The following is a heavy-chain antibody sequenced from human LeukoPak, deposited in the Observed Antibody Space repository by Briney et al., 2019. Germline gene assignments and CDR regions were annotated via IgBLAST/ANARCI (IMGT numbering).Heavy chain of an antibody. V-gene: IGHV3-30-3*01. CDR3: ADAYGGNSGLGAFDY. Sequence: GGSLRLSCAASGFTFSTYAMHWVRQAPGKGLEWVAVISYDGSNKYYADSVKGRFTISRDNSKNTLYLQMNSLRAEDTAVYYCADAYGGNSGLGAFDYWGQGTLVTVSS. CDR1: GFTFSTYA. D-gene: IGHD4-23*01. CDR2: ISYDGSNK. J-gene: IGHJ4*02.